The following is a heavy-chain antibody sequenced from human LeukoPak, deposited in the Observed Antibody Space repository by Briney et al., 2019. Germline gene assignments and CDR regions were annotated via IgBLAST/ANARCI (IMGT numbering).Heavy chain of an antibody. CDR1: GRSFSGYY. J-gene: IGHJ4*02. CDR3: ARRGPVEMATIDY. CDR2: INHSGST. V-gene: IGHV4-34*01. D-gene: IGHD5-24*01. Sequence: SETLSLTCAVYGRSFSGYYWSWIRQPPGKGLEWIGEINHSGSTNYNPSLKSRVTISVDTSKNQFSLKLSSVTAADTAVYYCARRGPVEMATIDYWGQGTLVTVSS.